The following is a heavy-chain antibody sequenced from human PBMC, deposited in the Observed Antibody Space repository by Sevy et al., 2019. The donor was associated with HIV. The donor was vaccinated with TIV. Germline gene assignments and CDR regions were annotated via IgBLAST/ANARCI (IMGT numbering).Heavy chain of an antibody. D-gene: IGHD3-22*01. Sequence: GGSLRLSCAASGFTFSSYSMNWVRQAPGKGLEWVSYISSSSSTIYYADSVKGRFTISRDNAKNSLYLQMNSLRDEDTAVYYCARVGAYYDSSGYWNWGQGTLVTVSS. CDR1: GFTFSSYS. V-gene: IGHV3-48*02. J-gene: IGHJ4*02. CDR2: ISSSSSTI. CDR3: ARVGAYYDSSGYWN.